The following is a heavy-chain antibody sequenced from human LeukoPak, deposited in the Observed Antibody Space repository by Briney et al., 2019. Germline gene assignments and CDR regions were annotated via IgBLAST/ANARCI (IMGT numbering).Heavy chain of an antibody. CDR3: AREDSSGYYYYFDY. CDR2: IRYDGSNK. J-gene: IGHJ4*02. Sequence: GGSLRLSCAASGFTFSSHGMHWVRQAPGKGLEWVAFIRYDGSNKYYVDSVRGRFTISRDNSKNTLYLQMNSLRAEDTAVYYCAREDSSGYYYYFDYWGQGTLVTVSS. D-gene: IGHD3-22*01. CDR1: GFTFSSHG. V-gene: IGHV3-30*02.